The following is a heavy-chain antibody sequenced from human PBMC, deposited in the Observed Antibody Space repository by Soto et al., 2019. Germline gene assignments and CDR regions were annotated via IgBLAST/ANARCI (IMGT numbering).Heavy chain of an antibody. CDR3: AGGPRYDFWSGPLGGMDV. D-gene: IGHD3-3*01. Sequence: ASVKVSCKASGYAFTGYDINWVRQATGQGLEWMGWMNPNSGNTGYAQKFEGRVTMTRNTSISTAYMELSSLRSEDTAVCYAAGGPRYDFWSGPLGGMDVWGQGTTVTVSS. J-gene: IGHJ6*02. CDR2: MNPNSGNT. CDR1: GYAFTGYD. V-gene: IGHV1-8*01.